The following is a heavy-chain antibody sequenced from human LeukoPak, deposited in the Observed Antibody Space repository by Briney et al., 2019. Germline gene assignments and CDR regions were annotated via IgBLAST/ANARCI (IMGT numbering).Heavy chain of an antibody. D-gene: IGHD6-13*01. V-gene: IGHV3-11*01. J-gene: IGHJ4*02. CDR3: AKRGQQKLVRGFDY. Sequence: PGGSLRLSCAASGFTFSDYYMSWIRQAPGKGLEWVSYISSNGSTIYYADSVKGRFTISRANAKNSLYVQMNSLRAEDKAVYYCAKRGQQKLVRGFDYWGQGTLVTVSS. CDR1: GFTFSDYY. CDR2: ISSNGSTI.